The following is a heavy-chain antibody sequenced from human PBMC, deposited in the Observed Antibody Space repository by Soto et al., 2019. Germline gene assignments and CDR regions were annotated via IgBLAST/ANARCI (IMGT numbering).Heavy chain of an antibody. J-gene: IGHJ4*02. CDR3: AGGPKFLWHYFDH. Sequence: SETLSLTCTVAGYSISFGYYWGWIRHPPGKGLEWIGSIYQSGSVYYSPSLKSRVTISAETSKNQFSLKVNSVTAADTAVYYCAGGPKFLWHYFDHWDQGSLVTVSS. D-gene: IGHD3-10*01. CDR1: GYSISFGYY. CDR2: IYQSGSV. V-gene: IGHV4-38-2*02.